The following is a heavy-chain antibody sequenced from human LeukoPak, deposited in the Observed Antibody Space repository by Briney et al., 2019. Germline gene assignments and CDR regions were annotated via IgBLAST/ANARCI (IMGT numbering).Heavy chain of an antibody. CDR3: ARGREDGYSYGFGLDY. V-gene: IGHV1-3*03. CDR1: GYTFTSYA. J-gene: IGHJ4*02. CDR2: INAGNGNT. D-gene: IGHD5-18*01. Sequence: ASVKVSCKASGYTFTSYAMHWVRQAPGQRLEWMGWINAGNGNTKYSQEFQGRVTITRDTSASTAYIELSSLRSEDMAVYYCARGREDGYSYGFGLDYWGQGTLVTVSS.